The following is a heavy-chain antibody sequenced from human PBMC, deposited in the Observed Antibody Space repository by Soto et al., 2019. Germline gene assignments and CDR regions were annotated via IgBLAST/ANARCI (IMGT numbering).Heavy chain of an antibody. Sequence: GESLKISCKSSGYSFTKYWIGWVRQMPGKGLEWMGIIYPGDSDTRYRPSFQGQVTISADKSISTAYLQWSSLKASDSAMYYCARLMVVAATVDYYCGLNVWGQGTTVTVSS. CDR1: GYSFTKYW. D-gene: IGHD2-15*01. CDR3: ARLMVVAATVDYYCGLNV. V-gene: IGHV5-51*01. J-gene: IGHJ6*02. CDR2: IYPGDSDT.